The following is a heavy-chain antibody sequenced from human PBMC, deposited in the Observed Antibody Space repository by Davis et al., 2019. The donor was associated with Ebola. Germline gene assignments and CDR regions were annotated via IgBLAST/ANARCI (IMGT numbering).Heavy chain of an antibody. CDR2: INSDGSST. CDR3: ARDAGYNWFDP. V-gene: IGHV3-74*01. J-gene: IGHJ5*02. Sequence: GESLKISCAASGFTFSSYWMHWVRQAPGKGLVWVSRINSDGSSTSYADSVKGRFTISSDNAKNTLYLQMNSLRAEDTAVYYCARDAGYNWFDPWGQGTLVTVSS. CDR1: GFTFSSYW.